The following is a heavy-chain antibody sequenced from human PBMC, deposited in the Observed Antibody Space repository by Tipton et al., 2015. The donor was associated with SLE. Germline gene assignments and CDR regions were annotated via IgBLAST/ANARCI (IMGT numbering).Heavy chain of an antibody. CDR1: GFTFDDYA. D-gene: IGHD3-10*01. CDR2: ISWNSGSI. J-gene: IGHJ4*02. CDR3: GAYGSGSYYNGDY. Sequence: SLRLSCAASGFTFDDYAMHWVRQTPGKGLEWVSGISWNSGSIGYADSVKGRFIISRDNAKNSLYPQMNSLRAEDTALYYCGAYGSGSYYNGDYWGQGTLVTVSS. V-gene: IGHV3-9*01.